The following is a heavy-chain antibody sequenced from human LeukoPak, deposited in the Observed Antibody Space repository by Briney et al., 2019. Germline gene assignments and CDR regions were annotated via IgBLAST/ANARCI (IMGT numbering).Heavy chain of an antibody. CDR2: IYYSGST. D-gene: IGHD5-18*01. CDR3: ARAGYSYGLRFSSFDY. J-gene: IGHJ4*02. V-gene: IGHV4-59*01. Sequence: PSETLSLTCAVYGGSFSGYYWSWIRQPPGKGLEWIGYIYYSGSTNYNPSLKSRVTISVDTSKNQFSLKLSSVTAADTAVYYCARAGYSYGLRFSSFDYWGQGTLVTVSS. CDR1: GGSFSGYY.